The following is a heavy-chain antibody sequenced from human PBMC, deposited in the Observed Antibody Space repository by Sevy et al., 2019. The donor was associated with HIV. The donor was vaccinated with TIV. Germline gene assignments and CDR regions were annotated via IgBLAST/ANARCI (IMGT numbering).Heavy chain of an antibody. J-gene: IGHJ4*02. CDR3: ARDLREYSSSSKYYFDY. V-gene: IGHV3-33*01. D-gene: IGHD6-6*01. CDR1: GFTFSTYG. Sequence: GGSLRLSCVASGFTFSTYGMHWVRQAPGKGLEWVAVIWYDGSNKEYVDSVKGRFTISRDNSKDTLYLQMNSLRAEDTAVYYCARDLREYSSSSKYYFDYWGQGILVTVSS. CDR2: IWYDGSNK.